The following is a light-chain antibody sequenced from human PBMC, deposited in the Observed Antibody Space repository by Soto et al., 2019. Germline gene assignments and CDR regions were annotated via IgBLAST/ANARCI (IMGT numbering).Light chain of an antibody. CDR3: QQYYSTPPST. CDR2: WAS. CDR1: QSVLYSSNNKNY. J-gene: IGKJ5*01. Sequence: DIVMTQSPDSLAVSLGERATINCKSSQSVLYSSNNKNYLAWYQQKPGQHPKLLIYWASTRESGVPDRFSGSGSGTDFTLTIISLQAEDVAVYYCQQYYSTPPSTLGHGTRLEIK. V-gene: IGKV4-1*01.